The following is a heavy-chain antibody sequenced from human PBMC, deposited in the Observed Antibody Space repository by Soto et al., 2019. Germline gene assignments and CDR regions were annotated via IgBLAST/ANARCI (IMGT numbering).Heavy chain of an antibody. J-gene: IGHJ6*02. Sequence: QVQLVQSGAEVKKPGSSVKVSYKASGGSLSNYGISWVRQAPGQGLEWMGAIIPVFGTPNYAQKFQDRVTITADESTTTVYMEVRSLTSEDTAVYYCARGDATKIVVTTYYAMDVWGQGTTVTVPS. CDR2: IIPVFGTP. CDR1: GGSLSNYG. D-gene: IGHD3-22*01. CDR3: ARGDATKIVVTTYYAMDV. V-gene: IGHV1-69*12.